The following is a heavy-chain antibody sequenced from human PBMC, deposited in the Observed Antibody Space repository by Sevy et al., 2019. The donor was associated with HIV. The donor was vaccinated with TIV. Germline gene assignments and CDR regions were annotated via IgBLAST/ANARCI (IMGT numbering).Heavy chain of an antibody. J-gene: IGHJ4*02. CDR2: IKEDGSAK. D-gene: IGHD1-26*01. V-gene: IGHV3-7*01. CDR1: RFTFNTYW. CDR3: ARDSPGYGGYNY. Sequence: GESLKISCAASRFTFNTYWMSWVRQAPGKGLEWVGNIKEDGSAKYYADSVKGRFTISRDNAKNSLYLQMNSLRVEDTAVYYCARDSPGYGGYNYWGQGTLVTV.